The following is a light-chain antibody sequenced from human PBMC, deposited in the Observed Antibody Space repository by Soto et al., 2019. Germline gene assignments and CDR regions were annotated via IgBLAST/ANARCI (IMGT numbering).Light chain of an antibody. V-gene: IGLV2-14*03. J-gene: IGLJ3*02. CDR1: SSDVGRYNS. Sequence: QSVLTQPPSVSGSPGQSISISCTGTSSDVGRYNSVSWYQQHPGKVPKLIIYDVTNRPSGVSNRFSGSKSGNTASLTISGLQADDEADYYCSSYAGRSTFEVFGGGTKLTVL. CDR2: DVT. CDR3: SSYAGRSTFEV.